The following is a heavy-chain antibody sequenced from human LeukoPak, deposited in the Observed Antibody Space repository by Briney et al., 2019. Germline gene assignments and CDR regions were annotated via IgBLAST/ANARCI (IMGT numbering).Heavy chain of an antibody. D-gene: IGHD3-9*01. J-gene: IGHJ4*02. CDR3: ARGAGLRYGSDY. CDR2: IKSDGSEI. CDR1: GFTFSSYA. Sequence: GGSLRLFCEASGFTFSSYAMHWVRQAPGKGLEWVTNIKSDGSEINYVDSVKGRFTISRDNAKNSLYLQMNSLRAEDTAVYYCARGAGLRYGSDYWGQGTLVTVFS. V-gene: IGHV3-7*03.